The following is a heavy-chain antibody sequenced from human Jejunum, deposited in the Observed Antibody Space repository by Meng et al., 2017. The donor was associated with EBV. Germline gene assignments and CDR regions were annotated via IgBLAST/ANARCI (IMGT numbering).Heavy chain of an antibody. CDR3: ASPPGGGTGGY. V-gene: IGHV3-11*01. Sequence: VQLVESGGGLVKPGAPLRLSSEVSGFTFSDYSMSWMRQAPGKGLEWVSYISSGGTTIYYADSVKGRFTISRDNGKNSLYLEMNSLRADDTAMYYCASPPGGGTGGYWGQGTLVTVSS. D-gene: IGHD2-8*02. CDR1: GFTFSDYS. J-gene: IGHJ4*02. CDR2: ISSGGTTI.